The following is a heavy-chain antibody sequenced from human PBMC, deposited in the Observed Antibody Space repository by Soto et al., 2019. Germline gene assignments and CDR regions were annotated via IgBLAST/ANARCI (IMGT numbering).Heavy chain of an antibody. V-gene: IGHV1-18*01. CDR1: SYTFTSYG. CDR3: ARERAAYVTGERYYFDY. J-gene: IGHJ4*02. D-gene: IGHD7-27*01. Sequence: ASAKVSCKASSYTFTSYGISSVRQAPGQGLEWMGWISAYNGNTNYAQKLQGRVTMTTDTSTSTAYMELRSLRSDDTAVYYCARERAAYVTGERYYFDYWGQGILVTVSS. CDR2: ISAYNGNT.